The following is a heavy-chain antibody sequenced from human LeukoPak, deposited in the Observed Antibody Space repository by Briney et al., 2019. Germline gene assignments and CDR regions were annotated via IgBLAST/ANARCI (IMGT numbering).Heavy chain of an antibody. CDR3: ARSVLFDP. CDR1: GGSISSGGYS. J-gene: IGHJ5*02. V-gene: IGHV4-30-2*02. Sequence: PSETLSLTCAVSGGSISSGGYSWSWIRQPPGKGLEWIGYIYHSGSTYYNPSLKSRVTISVDTSKNQFSLKLSSVTAADTAVYYCARSVLFDPWGQGTLVTVSS. CDR2: IYHSGST.